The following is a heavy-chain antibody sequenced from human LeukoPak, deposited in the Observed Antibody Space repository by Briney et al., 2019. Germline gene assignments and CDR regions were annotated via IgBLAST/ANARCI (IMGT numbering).Heavy chain of an antibody. V-gene: IGHV3-53*01. CDR1: GFTVSSNY. CDR2: IYSAVST. CDR3: ARVRASVKIDY. D-gene: IGHD5/OR15-5a*01. J-gene: IGHJ4*02. Sequence: PGGSLRLSCAASGFTVSSNYMSWVRQAPGKGLESVSVIYSAVSTYYADSVKGRFTISRDNSKNTLYLQMNSLRAEDTAVYYCARVRASVKIDYWGQGTLVTVPS.